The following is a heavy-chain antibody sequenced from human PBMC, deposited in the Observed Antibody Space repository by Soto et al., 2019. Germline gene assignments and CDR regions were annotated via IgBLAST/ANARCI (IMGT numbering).Heavy chain of an antibody. D-gene: IGHD3-22*01. V-gene: IGHV3-15*07. CDR1: GFTFSNAW. J-gene: IGHJ5*02. CDR2: IKSKTDGGTT. CDR3: TTARWYYYDSSGSPIQGDP. Sequence: PGGSLRLSCAASGFTFSNAWMNWVRQAPGKGLEWVGRIKSKTDGGTTDYAAPVKGRFTISRNDSKNTLYLQMNSLKTEDTAVYYCTTARWYYYDSSGSPIQGDPWGQGTLVTVSS.